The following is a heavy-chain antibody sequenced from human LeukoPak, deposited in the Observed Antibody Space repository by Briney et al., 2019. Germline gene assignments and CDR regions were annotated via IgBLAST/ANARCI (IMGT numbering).Heavy chain of an antibody. CDR2: ISGNGGTT. J-gene: IGHJ4*02. Sequence: PGGSLRLSCAGSGFTFSRYAMSWVRKAPGKGLEWVSGISGNGGTTYYADSVKGRFTISRDNSKNTLYLQMHSLRAEDTAVYYCATMFGEEGYYFDYWGQGTLVTVSS. D-gene: IGHD3-10*02. CDR1: GFTFSRYA. CDR3: ATMFGEEGYYFDY. V-gene: IGHV3-23*01.